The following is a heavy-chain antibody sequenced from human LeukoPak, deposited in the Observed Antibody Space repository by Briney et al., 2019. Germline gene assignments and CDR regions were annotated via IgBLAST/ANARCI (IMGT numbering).Heavy chain of an antibody. CDR2: IYPGDSDT. CDR3: ARPSAGPDYGMDV. CDR1: GYSFTSYW. V-gene: IGHV5-51*01. J-gene: IGHJ6*02. Sequence: GESLKISCKGSGYSFTSYWIGWVRQMPGKGLEWMGIIYPGDSDTRYSPSFQGQVIISADKSISTAYLQWSSLKASDTAMYYCARPSAGPDYGMDVWGQGTTVTVSS. D-gene: IGHD6-19*01.